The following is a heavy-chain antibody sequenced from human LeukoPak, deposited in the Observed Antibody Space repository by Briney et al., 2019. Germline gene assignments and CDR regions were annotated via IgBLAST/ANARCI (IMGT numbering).Heavy chain of an antibody. CDR3: ARLAVAGAGGWFDP. D-gene: IGHD6-19*01. CDR2: IYYSGST. V-gene: IGHV4-59*08. J-gene: IGHJ5*02. Sequence: SETLSLTCTVSGGSISSYYWSWIRQPPGKGLEWIGYIYYSGSTNYNPSLKSRVTISVDTSKNQFSLKLSSVTAADTAVYYCARLAVAGAGGWFDPWGQGTLVTVSS. CDR1: GGSISSYY.